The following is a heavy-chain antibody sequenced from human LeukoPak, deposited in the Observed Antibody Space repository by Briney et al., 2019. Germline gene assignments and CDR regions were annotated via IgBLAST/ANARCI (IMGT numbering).Heavy chain of an antibody. D-gene: IGHD3-16*01. J-gene: IGHJ3*02. CDR1: GFIVSRNY. CDR3: YGIHLGDSFDI. CDR2: LSSKYET. V-gene: IGHV3-53*01. Sequence: GGSLRLSCAASGFIVSRNYMGWVRQASGKGLEWVSALSSKYETYYADSVKGRFTISRDNPENTLYLQMNALRAEDTALYYCYGIHLGDSFDIWGRGTMVIVFS.